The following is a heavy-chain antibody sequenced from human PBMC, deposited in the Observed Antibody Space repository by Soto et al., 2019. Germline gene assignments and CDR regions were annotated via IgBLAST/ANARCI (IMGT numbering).Heavy chain of an antibody. CDR1: GGSISSYY. V-gene: IGHV4-59*01. CDR2: MYYSGST. CDR3: ARTLYSYGPRFDY. D-gene: IGHD5-18*01. Sequence: SETLSLTCTVSGGSISSYYWSWIRQPPGKGLKWIGYMYYSGSTNYNPSLKSRVTISVDTSKNQFSLKLSSVTAAGPAVYYCARTLYSYGPRFDYWGQGTLVTVSS. J-gene: IGHJ4*02.